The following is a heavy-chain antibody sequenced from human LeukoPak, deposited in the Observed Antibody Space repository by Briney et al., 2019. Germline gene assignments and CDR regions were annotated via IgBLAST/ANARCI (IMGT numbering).Heavy chain of an antibody. D-gene: IGHD3-16*01. CDR2: ISYDGSNK. Sequence: PGGSLRLSCAASEFTFSSYAMHWVRQAPGKGLEWVAVISYDGSNKYYADSVKGRFTISRDNSKNTLYLQMNSLRAEDTAVYYCARVTWANLGHFDYWGQGTLVTVSS. CDR1: EFTFSSYA. CDR3: ARVTWANLGHFDY. V-gene: IGHV3-30*04. J-gene: IGHJ4*02.